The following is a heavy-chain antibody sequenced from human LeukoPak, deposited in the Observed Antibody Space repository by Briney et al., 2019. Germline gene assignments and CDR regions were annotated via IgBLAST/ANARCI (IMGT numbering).Heavy chain of an antibody. CDR2: IKQDGSEK. CDR1: GFTFSSYW. Sequence: GGSLRLSCAASGFTFSSYWMSWVRQAPGKGLEWVANIKQDGSEKYYVDSVKGRFTISRDNAKNSLYLQMNSLRAEDTAVYYCATDSWQPLYYYGMDVWGQGTTVTVSS. V-gene: IGHV3-7*01. D-gene: IGHD6-13*01. CDR3: ATDSWQPLYYYGMDV. J-gene: IGHJ6*02.